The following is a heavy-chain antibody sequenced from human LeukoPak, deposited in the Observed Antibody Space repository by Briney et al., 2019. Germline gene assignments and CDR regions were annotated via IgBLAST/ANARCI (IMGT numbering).Heavy chain of an antibody. CDR2: IYSGGST. Sequence: GSLRLSCAASAFTVSSNSMGWVRQAPGKGLEWVSVIYSGGSTYYADSVKGRFTISRDNSKNTLYLQMNSLRAEDTAVYYCARDRDGYKSFDYWGQGTLVTVSS. CDR3: ARDRDGYKSFDY. D-gene: IGHD5-24*01. CDR1: AFTVSSNS. V-gene: IGHV3-53*01. J-gene: IGHJ4*02.